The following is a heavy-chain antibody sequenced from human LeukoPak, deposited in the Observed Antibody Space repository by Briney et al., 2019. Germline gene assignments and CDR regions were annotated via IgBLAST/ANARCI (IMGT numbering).Heavy chain of an antibody. J-gene: IGHJ3*02. CDR3: AKERDTAVVTAFDI. D-gene: IGHD5-18*01. V-gene: IGHV3-7*01. CDR2: IKQDGSEK. Sequence: PGGSLRLSCAASGFTFNSNGMHWVRQAPGKGLEWVANIKQDGSEKYYVDSVKGRFTISRDNAKNSLYLQMNSLRAEDTAVYYCAKERDTAVVTAFDIWGQGTMVTVSS. CDR1: GFTFNSNG.